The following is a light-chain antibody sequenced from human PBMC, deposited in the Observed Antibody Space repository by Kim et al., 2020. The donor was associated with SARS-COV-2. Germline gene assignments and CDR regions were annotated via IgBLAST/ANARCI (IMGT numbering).Light chain of an antibody. CDR1: QNLLYSSNNKNY. CDR2: WAS. CDR3: QQYYSTPLT. J-gene: IGKJ4*01. V-gene: IGKV4-1*01. Sequence: ATINCKSSQNLLYSSNNKNYLAWYQQKPGQPPKLLIYWASTRESGVPDRFSGSGSGTDFTLTISSLQAEDVAVYYCQQYYSTPLTFGGGTKVEIK.